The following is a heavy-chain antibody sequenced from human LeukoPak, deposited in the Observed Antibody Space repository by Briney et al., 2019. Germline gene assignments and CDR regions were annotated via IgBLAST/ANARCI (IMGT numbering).Heavy chain of an antibody. Sequence: PSETLSLTCTVSGGSISSSSYYWGWIRQPPGKGLEWIGSIYYSGSTYYNPSLKSRVTISVDTSKKQFSLKLSSVTAADTAVYYCARLEVALIDYWGQGTLVTVSS. V-gene: IGHV4-39*01. CDR1: GGSISSSSYY. J-gene: IGHJ4*02. CDR3: ARLEVALIDY. D-gene: IGHD4/OR15-4a*01. CDR2: IYYSGST.